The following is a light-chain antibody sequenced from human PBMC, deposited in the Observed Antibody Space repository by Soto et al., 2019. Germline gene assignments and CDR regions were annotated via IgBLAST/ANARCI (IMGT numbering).Light chain of an antibody. Sequence: IQMTQSPSSLSASVGDRVTITCRASHSISSYLNWYQQKPGKAPKFLIYAASSLRSGVPSRFSGSGSGTEFTLTISSLQPEDFATYYCLQHNSYPLTFGGGTKVDIK. CDR3: LQHNSYPLT. CDR1: HSISSY. V-gene: IGKV1-17*01. J-gene: IGKJ4*01. CDR2: AAS.